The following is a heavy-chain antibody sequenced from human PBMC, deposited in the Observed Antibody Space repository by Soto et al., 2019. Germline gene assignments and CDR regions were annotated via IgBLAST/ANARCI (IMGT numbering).Heavy chain of an antibody. Sequence: PGGSLRLSCAASGFTFSSYGMHWVRQAPGKGLEWVAVIWYDGSNKYYADSVKGRFTISRDNSKNTLYLQMNSLRAEDTAVYYCARQLWFGELPDPFDYWGQGTLVTVSS. D-gene: IGHD3-10*01. CDR3: ARQLWFGELPDPFDY. J-gene: IGHJ4*02. V-gene: IGHV3-33*01. CDR1: GFTFSSYG. CDR2: IWYDGSNK.